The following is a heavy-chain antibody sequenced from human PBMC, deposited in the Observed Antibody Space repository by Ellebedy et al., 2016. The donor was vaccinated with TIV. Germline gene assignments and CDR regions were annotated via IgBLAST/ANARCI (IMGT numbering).Heavy chain of an antibody. CDR2: KRFDGRNE. CDR1: GFTFSPYG. CDR3: TRETNPPPGALAGTGFDC. J-gene: IGHJ4*02. D-gene: IGHD3-10*01. Sequence: PGGSLRLSCVASGFTFSPYGMHWVRQAPGKGLEWVAFKRFDGRNEYNGDSVKGRFILSSDLSKNTLYLQMNRLRSEYTGIYYCTRETNPPPGALAGTGFDCWGQGTLVIVSS. V-gene: IGHV3-30*02.